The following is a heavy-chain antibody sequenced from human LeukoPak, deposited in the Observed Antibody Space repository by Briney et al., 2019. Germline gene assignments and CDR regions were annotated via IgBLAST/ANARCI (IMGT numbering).Heavy chain of an antibody. CDR2: IDYSGRP. CDR1: NESFNGYY. D-gene: IGHD6-13*01. J-gene: IGHJ4*02. CDR3: ARGVYIAAAQYAY. Sequence: SETLSLTCSAYNESFNGYYWSWIRQSPGKGLEWIGHIDYSGRPNYNPSLQSRVTISVDTSRNHLSLKLTSVTAADTAVYYCARGVYIAAAQYAYWGQGTLVTVSS. V-gene: IGHV4-34*01.